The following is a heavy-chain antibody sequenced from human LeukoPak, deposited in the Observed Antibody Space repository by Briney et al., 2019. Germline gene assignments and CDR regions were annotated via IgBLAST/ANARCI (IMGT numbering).Heavy chain of an antibody. CDR1: GGTFSSYA. D-gene: IGHD3-3*01. Sequence: SVKVSCKASGGTFSSYAISWVRQAPGQGLEWMGGIIPIFGTANYAQKFQGRVTITTDESTSTAYMELSSLRSEDTAVYYCARGGPLRRFLEWLLVDRGQGTLVTVSS. J-gene: IGHJ4*02. CDR3: ARGGPLRRFLEWLLVD. CDR2: IIPIFGTA. V-gene: IGHV1-69*05.